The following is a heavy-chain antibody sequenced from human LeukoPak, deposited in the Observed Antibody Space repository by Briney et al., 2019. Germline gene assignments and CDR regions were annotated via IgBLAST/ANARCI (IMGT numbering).Heavy chain of an antibody. CDR1: GGSISSSSYY. D-gene: IGHD3-9*01. Sequence: PSETLSLTCTVSGGSISSSSYYWGWIRQPPGKGLEWIGSIYYSGSTYYNPSLKSRVTISVDTPKNQFSLKLSSVTAADTAVYYCATLALGGYDILTGLPTFDYWGQGTLVTVSS. CDR3: ATLALGGYDILTGLPTFDY. V-gene: IGHV4-39*01. J-gene: IGHJ4*02. CDR2: IYYSGST.